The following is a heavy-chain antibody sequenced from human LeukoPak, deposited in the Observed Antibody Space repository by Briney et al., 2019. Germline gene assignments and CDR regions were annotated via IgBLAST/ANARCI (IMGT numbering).Heavy chain of an antibody. CDR3: ARTGCSSTSCYLGAYYMDV. CDR1: GYTFTSCD. J-gene: IGHJ6*03. D-gene: IGHD2-2*01. Sequence: GASVKVPCKASGYTFTSCDINWVRQATGQGLEWMGWMNPNSGNTGYAQKFQGRVTMTRNTSISTAYMELSSLRSEDTAVYYCARTGCSSTSCYLGAYYMDVWGKGTTVTVSS. CDR2: MNPNSGNT. V-gene: IGHV1-8*01.